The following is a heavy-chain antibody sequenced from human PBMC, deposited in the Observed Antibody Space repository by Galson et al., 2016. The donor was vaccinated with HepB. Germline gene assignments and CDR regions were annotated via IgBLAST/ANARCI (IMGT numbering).Heavy chain of an antibody. CDR3: ARDPTFGGYVYY. Sequence: SLRLSCAASGFTFSISSMNWVRQAPGTGLEWVSYISSSANTIQYADSVKGRLTLSRYNARHSLYLQMNNLRDEDTAVYYCARDPTFGGYVYYWGHGTLVTVSS. D-gene: IGHD5-12*01. CDR2: ISSSANTI. J-gene: IGHJ4*01. CDR1: GFTFSISS. V-gene: IGHV3-48*02.